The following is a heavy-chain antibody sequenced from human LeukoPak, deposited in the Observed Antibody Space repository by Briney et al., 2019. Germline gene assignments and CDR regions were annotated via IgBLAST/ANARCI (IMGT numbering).Heavy chain of an antibody. V-gene: IGHV4-4*09. CDR2: IYTSGST. CDR3: ARHGISYWFDP. Sequence: SETLSLTCTVSGGSISSYYWSWIRQPPEKGLEWIGYIYTSGSTNYNPSLKSRVTISVDTSKNQFSLKLSSVTAADTAVYYCARHGISYWFDPWGQGILVTVSS. J-gene: IGHJ5*02. CDR1: GGSISSYY. D-gene: IGHD1-26*01.